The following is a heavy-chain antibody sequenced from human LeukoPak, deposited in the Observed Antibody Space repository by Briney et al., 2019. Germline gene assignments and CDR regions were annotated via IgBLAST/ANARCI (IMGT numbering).Heavy chain of an antibody. Sequence: GGSLRLSCAASGFTFSSYGMHWVRQAPGKGLEWVAVISYDGSNKYYADSVKGRFTISRDNAKNSLYLQMNSLRVEDTAVYYCARDGGSGGQGTLVTVSS. J-gene: IGHJ4*02. D-gene: IGHD3-16*01. CDR2: ISYDGSNK. V-gene: IGHV3-30*03. CDR1: GFTFSSYG. CDR3: ARDGGS.